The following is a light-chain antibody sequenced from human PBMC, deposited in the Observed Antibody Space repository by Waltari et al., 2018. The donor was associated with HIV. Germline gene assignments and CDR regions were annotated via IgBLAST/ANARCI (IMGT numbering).Light chain of an antibody. Sequence: QSELTQPPSVSAAPGQRVNISCTGSSSHIGAGSDVHRYQQVPGRAPNVVIYGNSNRPSGVPDRFSGSKSGSSASLVITGLQSEDEADYYCQSYDSNLSGLFGGGTKVTVL. V-gene: IGLV1-40*01. J-gene: IGLJ2*01. CDR1: SSHIGAGSD. CDR2: GNS. CDR3: QSYDSNLSGL.